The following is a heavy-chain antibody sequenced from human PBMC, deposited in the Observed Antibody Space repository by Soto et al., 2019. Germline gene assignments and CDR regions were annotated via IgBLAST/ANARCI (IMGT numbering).Heavy chain of an antibody. V-gene: IGHV4-31*03. J-gene: IGHJ4*02. CDR2: IYYSGST. Sequence: QVQLQESGPGLVKPPQTLTLTCSVSGGSINSGGYYWTWIRQHPGKGLEWIGNIYYSGSTSYKPSLKSRVTISIDTSKTHFSLKLSSVTAADTAVYYCARSSISKKIDYWGQGTLVTVSS. CDR3: ARSSISKKIDY. D-gene: IGHD2-2*01. CDR1: GGSINSGGYY.